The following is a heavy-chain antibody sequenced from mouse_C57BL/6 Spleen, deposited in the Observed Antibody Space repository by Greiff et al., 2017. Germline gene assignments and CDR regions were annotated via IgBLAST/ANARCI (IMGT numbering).Heavy chain of an antibody. V-gene: IGHV1-52*01. CDR3: ARSYYGSSLDY. CDR1: GYTFTSYW. Sequence: QVQLQQPGAELVRPGSSVKLSCKASGYTFTSYWMHWVKQRPIQGLEWIGNIDPSDSETHYNQKFKDKATLTVDKSSSTAYMQLSSLTSEDSAVYCCARSYYGSSLDYWGQGTTLTVSS. J-gene: IGHJ2*01. CDR2: IDPSDSET. D-gene: IGHD1-1*01.